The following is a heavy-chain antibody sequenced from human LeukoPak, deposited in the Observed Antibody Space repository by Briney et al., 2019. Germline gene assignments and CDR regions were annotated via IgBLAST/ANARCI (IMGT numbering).Heavy chain of an antibody. J-gene: IGHJ6*03. Sequence: ASVKVSCKASGYTFTSYGINWVRQAPGQGLEWMGWISAYNGNTNYAQKLQGRVNMTTDTSTSTAYMELSSLRSEDTAVYYCARVVGLTGYSSTWYSGYYYYMDVWGKGTTVTVSS. CDR2: ISAYNGNT. V-gene: IGHV1-18*01. CDR1: GYTFTSYG. CDR3: ARVVGLTGYSSTWYSGYYYYMDV. D-gene: IGHD6-13*01.